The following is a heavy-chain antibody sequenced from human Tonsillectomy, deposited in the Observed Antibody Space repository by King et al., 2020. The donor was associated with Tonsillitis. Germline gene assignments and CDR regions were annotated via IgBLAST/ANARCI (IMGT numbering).Heavy chain of an antibody. D-gene: IGHD2-15*01. CDR3: GGYEGGVFDP. V-gene: IGHV4-31*03. Sequence: VQLQESGPGLVKPSQTLSLTCTVSGGSISGGAYYWSWIRQHPGKGLEWIGYIYYSGNTYYNPSLTSRLTISVATSKNQFSLKLSSVTAADTAVYYCGGYEGGVFDPWGQGTLVTVSS. CDR1: GGSISGGAYY. J-gene: IGHJ5*02. CDR2: IYYSGNT.